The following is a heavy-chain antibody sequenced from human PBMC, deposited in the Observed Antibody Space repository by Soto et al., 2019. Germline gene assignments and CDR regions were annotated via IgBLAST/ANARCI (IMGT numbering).Heavy chain of an antibody. CDR2: INHSGST. J-gene: IGHJ3*02. CDR1: GGSFSGYY. Sequence: QVQLQPWGAGLLKPSETLSLTCAVYGGSFSGYYWSWIRQPPGKGLEWIGEINHSGSTNYNPSLKSRVTISVDTSKNQFSLKLSSVTAADTAVYYCARATIQGAFDIWGQGTRVTVSS. CDR3: ARATIQGAFDI. D-gene: IGHD5-12*01. V-gene: IGHV4-34*01.